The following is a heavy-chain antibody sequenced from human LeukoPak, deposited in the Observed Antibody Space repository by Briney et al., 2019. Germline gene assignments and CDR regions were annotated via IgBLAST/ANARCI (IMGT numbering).Heavy chain of an antibody. J-gene: IGHJ3*02. CDR1: GGTFSSYA. CDR3: ARGTRDSSGYYHYPGAFDI. D-gene: IGHD3-22*01. V-gene: IGHV1-69*13. CDR2: IIPIFGTA. Sequence: ASVKVSCKASGGTFSSYAISWVRQAPGQGLEWMGGIIPIFGTANYAQKFQGRVTITADESTSTAYMELSSLRSEDTAVYYCARGTRDSSGYYHYPGAFDIWGQGTMVTVSS.